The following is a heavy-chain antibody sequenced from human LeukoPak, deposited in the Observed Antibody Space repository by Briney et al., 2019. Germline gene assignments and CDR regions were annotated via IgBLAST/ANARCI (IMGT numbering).Heavy chain of an antibody. CDR2: INSDGSST. CDR1: GFPFSSSW. D-gene: IGHD5-18*01. J-gene: IGHJ4*02. Sequence: GGSLRLSCAASGFPFSSSWMTWVRKAPGKGLVWAYRINSDGSSTSYADSVKGRFTISRDNAKNTLYLQMNSLRAEDTAVYYCARDITAMDTSGFDYWGQGTLVTVSS. CDR3: ARDITAMDTSGFDY. V-gene: IGHV3-74*01.